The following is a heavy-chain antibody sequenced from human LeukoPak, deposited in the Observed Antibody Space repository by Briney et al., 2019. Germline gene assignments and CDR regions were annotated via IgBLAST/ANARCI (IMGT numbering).Heavy chain of an antibody. CDR3: ASRIFGVVRFDP. V-gene: IGHV3-21*01. CDR2: ISSSSSYI. Sequence: GGSLRLSCVASGFNFNRYALSWVRQAPGKGLEWVSSISSSSSYIYYADSVKGRFTISRDNAKNSLYLQMNSLRAEDTAVYYCASRIFGVVRFDPWGQGTLVTVSS. CDR1: GFNFNRYA. D-gene: IGHD3-3*01. J-gene: IGHJ5*02.